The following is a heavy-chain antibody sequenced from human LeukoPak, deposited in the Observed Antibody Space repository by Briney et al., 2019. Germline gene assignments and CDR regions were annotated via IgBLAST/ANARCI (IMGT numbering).Heavy chain of an antibody. D-gene: IGHD5-12*01. V-gene: IGHV4-59*01. CDR1: GGSLSTYS. J-gene: IGHJ4*02. CDR3: ARDTKVASGMQH. Sequence: PSGTLSLTCGVSGGSLSTYSWSWVRQSPGKRLEWLGYIYYGGTTNYNPSLKSRVTISSDEATNKFALRLRSTTAADTARYYCARDTKVASGMQHWGQGTLVTVSS. CDR2: IYYGGTT.